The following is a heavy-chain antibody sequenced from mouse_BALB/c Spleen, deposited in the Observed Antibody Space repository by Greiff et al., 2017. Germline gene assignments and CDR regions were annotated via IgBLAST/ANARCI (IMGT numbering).Heavy chain of an antibody. Sequence: VQLQQSGPGLVAPSQSLSITCTVSGFSLTDYGVSWIRQPPGKGLEWLGVIWAGGSTNYNSALMSRLSISKDNSKSQVFLKMNSLQTDDTAMYYCARSGGYWGDYYAMDYWGQGTSVTVSS. V-gene: IGHV2-6-5*01. CDR1: GFSLTDYG. CDR2: IWAGGST. D-gene: IGHD2-3*01. J-gene: IGHJ4*01. CDR3: ARSGGYWGDYYAMDY.